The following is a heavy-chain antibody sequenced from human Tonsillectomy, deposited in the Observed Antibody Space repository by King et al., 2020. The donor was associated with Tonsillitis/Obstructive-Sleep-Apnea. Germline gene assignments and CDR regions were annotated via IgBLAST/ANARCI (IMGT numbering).Heavy chain of an antibody. CDR1: GGSISSYY. CDR3: ARDGESLPAAITEYWYFDL. CDR2: IYYSGST. Sequence: VQLQESGPGLVKPSETLSLTCTVSGGSISSYYWSWIRQPPGKGLEWIGYIYYSGSTNYNPSLKSRVTISVDTSKNQFSLKLSSVTAADTAVYYCARDGESLPAAITEYWYFDLWGRGTLVTVSS. D-gene: IGHD2-2*02. V-gene: IGHV4-59*01. J-gene: IGHJ2*01.